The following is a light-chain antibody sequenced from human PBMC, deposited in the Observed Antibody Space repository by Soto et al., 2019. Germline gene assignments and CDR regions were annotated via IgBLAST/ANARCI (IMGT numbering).Light chain of an antibody. J-gene: IGLJ3*02. CDR1: SSNIGAGYN. Sequence: QSVLTQPPSVSGAPGQRVTISCTGSSSNIGAGYNVHWYQQLPGTAPKLLIYGNSNRPSGVPDRFSGSKSGTSASLAITGLQAEDEADYYCQSYDSSLSGWVFGGGIKVTVL. CDR3: QSYDSSLSGWV. CDR2: GNS. V-gene: IGLV1-40*01.